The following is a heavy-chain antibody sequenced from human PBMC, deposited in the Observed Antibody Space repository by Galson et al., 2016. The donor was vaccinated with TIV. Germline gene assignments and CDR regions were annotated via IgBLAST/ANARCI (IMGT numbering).Heavy chain of an antibody. V-gene: IGHV3-30*18. J-gene: IGHJ4*02. CDR1: GFTFSDYG. Sequence: SLRLSCAASGFTFSDYGMHWVRQAPGRGLEGVAVISYDGSDQYYSGSVKGRFTIYRDDSKNTVSLQMNSLRTEDTAVYYCEKVGARGYGDYPYFLAYWGQGTLVTVSS. CDR2: ISYDGSDQ. D-gene: IGHD4-17*01. CDR3: EKVGARGYGDYPYFLAY.